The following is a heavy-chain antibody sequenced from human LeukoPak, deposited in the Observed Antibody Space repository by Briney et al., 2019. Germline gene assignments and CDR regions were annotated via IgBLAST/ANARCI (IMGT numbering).Heavy chain of an antibody. V-gene: IGHV1-8*02. J-gene: IGHJ5*02. Sequence: ASVKVSCKASGYTFTGYYMHWVRQATGQGLEWMGWMTPNDGKTGYAQKFQGRVTMTGDTSVSTAYMELSSLISEDTAVYYCARDDVLTPFDPWGQGTLVTVSS. CDR3: ARDDVLTPFDP. CDR2: MTPNDGKT. D-gene: IGHD3-9*01. CDR1: GYTFTGYY.